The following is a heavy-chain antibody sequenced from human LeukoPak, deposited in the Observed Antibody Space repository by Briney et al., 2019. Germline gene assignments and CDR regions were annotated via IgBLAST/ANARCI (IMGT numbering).Heavy chain of an antibody. D-gene: IGHD2-15*01. CDR2: INPQSGGT. V-gene: IGHV1-2*02. J-gene: IGHJ6*03. Sequence: ASVKVSCKPSGYTFTGYYIQWVRQAPGQGLEWMGWINPQSGGTNYAQKFQGRVTMTRDTSISTAYMELNRLRSDDTAVYYCARGVVAATFYYYMDVWGKGTTVTVSS. CDR1: GYTFTGYY. CDR3: ARGVVAATFYYYMDV.